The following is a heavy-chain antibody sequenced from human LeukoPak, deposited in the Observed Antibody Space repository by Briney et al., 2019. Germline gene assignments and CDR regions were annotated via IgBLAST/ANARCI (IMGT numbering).Heavy chain of an antibody. D-gene: IGHD5-18*01. CDR3: ARASETAMVTL. V-gene: IGHV4-61*02. CDR2: IYSTGRV. CDR1: GVSITSGTYY. Sequence: SETLSLTCTVSGVSITSGTYYWTWIRQPAGKGLDWIGRIYSTGRVNYNPSLKSRVTMLLDTSKNHISLKVTSVTAADTAIYFCARASETAMVTLWGQGTLVTVSS. J-gene: IGHJ4*02.